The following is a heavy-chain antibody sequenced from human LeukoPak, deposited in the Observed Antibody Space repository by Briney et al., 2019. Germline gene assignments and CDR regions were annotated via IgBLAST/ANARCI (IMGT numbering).Heavy chain of an antibody. J-gene: IGHJ4*02. Sequence: GGSLRLSCITSGFKFRAYNMASVRQAPGKGLEWVSYVSGSGSTIYHADSVKGRFITSRDNAKKSVYLQMNSLRAEDTAVYYCARPTTYYDLLSGYYAWYYFDNWGRGTLVTVSS. V-gene: IGHV3-48*03. CDR1: GFKFRAYN. CDR3: ARPTTYYDLLSGYYAWYYFDN. D-gene: IGHD3-3*01. CDR2: VSGSGSTI.